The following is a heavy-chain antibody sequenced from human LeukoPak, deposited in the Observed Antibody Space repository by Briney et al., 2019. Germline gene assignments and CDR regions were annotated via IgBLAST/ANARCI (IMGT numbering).Heavy chain of an antibody. J-gene: IGHJ4*02. CDR1: GFTFSSYA. Sequence: GGSLRLSCAASGFTFSSYAMSWVRQAPGKGLEWVSAISGSGGSTYYADSVKGRFTISKDNSKNTLYLQMNSLRAEDTAVYYCAIFRYYYDSSGYYGFWGQGTLVTVSS. V-gene: IGHV3-23*01. CDR2: ISGSGGST. D-gene: IGHD3-22*01. CDR3: AIFRYYYDSSGYYGF.